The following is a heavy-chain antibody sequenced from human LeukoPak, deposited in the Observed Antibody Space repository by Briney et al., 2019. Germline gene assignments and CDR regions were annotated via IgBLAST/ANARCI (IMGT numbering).Heavy chain of an antibody. CDR3: ARHRQIQLWPQGDAFDI. V-gene: IGHV5-51*01. Sequence: GESLKISCKGSGYSFTTYWIGWVRQMPGKGLEWMGIIYPGDSDTRYSPSFQGQVTISADKPISTAYLQWSSLKASDTAMYYCARHRQIQLWPQGDAFDIWGQGTMVTVSS. J-gene: IGHJ3*02. CDR1: GYSFTTYW. CDR2: IYPGDSDT. D-gene: IGHD5-18*01.